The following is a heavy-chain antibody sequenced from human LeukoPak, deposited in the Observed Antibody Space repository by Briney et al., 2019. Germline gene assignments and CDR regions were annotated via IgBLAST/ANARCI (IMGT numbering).Heavy chain of an antibody. D-gene: IGHD5-18*01. Sequence: PSETLSLTCAVYGGSFSGYYWSWIRQPPGKGLEWIGEINHSGSTNYNPSLKSRVTISVDTSKNQFSLKLSSVTAADTAVYHCATGGIQLWLNYWGQGTLVTVSS. CDR1: GGSFSGYY. J-gene: IGHJ4*02. CDR2: INHSGST. CDR3: ATGGIQLWLNY. V-gene: IGHV4-34*01.